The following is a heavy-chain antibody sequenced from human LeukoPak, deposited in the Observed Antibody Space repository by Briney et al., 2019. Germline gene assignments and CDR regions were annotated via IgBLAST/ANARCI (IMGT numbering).Heavy chain of an antibody. CDR2: INHSGST. CDR1: GGSFSGYY. V-gene: IGHV4-34*01. CDR3: ARSMVRGVIYYYYYMDV. D-gene: IGHD3-10*01. J-gene: IGHJ6*03. Sequence: LETLSLTCAVYGGSFSGYYWSWIRQPPGKGREWIGEINHSGSTNYNPSLKSRVTISVDTSKNQFSLKLSSVTAADTAVYYCARSMVRGVIYYYYYMDVWGKGTTVTVSS.